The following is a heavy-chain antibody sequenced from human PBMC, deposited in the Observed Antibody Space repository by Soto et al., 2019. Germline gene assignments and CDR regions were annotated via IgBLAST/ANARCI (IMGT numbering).Heavy chain of an antibody. CDR2: MNPNSGNT. J-gene: IGHJ5*02. CDR3: AAGIYCDSSGCRAP. CDR1: GYTFTTYE. V-gene: IGHV1-8*01. D-gene: IGHD3-22*01. Sequence: ASVKVSCKASGYTFTTYEINWVRQATGQGLEWMGWMNPNSGNTGYAQKFQDRVTMTRDTSISTAYMELSSLRSEDTAVYYCAAGIYCDSSGCRAPWGQGTLVTVSS.